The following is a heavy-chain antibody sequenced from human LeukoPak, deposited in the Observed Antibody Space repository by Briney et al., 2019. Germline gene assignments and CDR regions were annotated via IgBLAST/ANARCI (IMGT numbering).Heavy chain of an antibody. CDR2: ISWNSGSI. CDR3: ARDSRYYDYVWGSYRYTYFDY. CDR1: GFTFDDYA. J-gene: IGHJ4*02. D-gene: IGHD3-16*02. Sequence: PGRSLRLSCAASGFTFDDYAMHWVRQAPGKGLEWVSGISWNSGSIGYADSVKGRFTISRDNAKNSLYLQMNSLRAEDTAVYYCARDSRYYDYVWGSYRYTYFDYWGQGTLVTVSS. V-gene: IGHV3-9*01.